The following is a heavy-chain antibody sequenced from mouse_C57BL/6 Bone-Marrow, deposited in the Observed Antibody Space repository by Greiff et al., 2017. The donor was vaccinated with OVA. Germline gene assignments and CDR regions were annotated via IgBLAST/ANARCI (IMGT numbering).Heavy chain of an antibody. CDR3: VRRGMDY. Sequence: DVQLQESGGGLVQPKGSLKLSCAASGFSFNTYAMNWVRQAPGKGLEWVARIRSKSNNYATYYADSVKDRFTISRDDSESMLYLQMNNLKTEDTAMYYCVRRGMDYWGQGTSVTVSS. CDR2: IRSKSNNYAT. CDR1: GFSFNTYA. V-gene: IGHV10-1*01. J-gene: IGHJ4*01.